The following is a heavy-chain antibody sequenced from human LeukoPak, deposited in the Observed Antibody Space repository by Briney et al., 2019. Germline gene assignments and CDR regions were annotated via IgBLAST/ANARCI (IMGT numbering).Heavy chain of an antibody. CDR2: INTNTGNP. CDR1: GFTFTSYA. Sequence: ASVKVSCKASGFTFTSYAMNWVRQAPGQGLEWMGWINTNTGNPTYAQGFTGRFVFSLDTSVSTAYLQISSLKAEDTAVYYCARGVYGSGSYYTADYWGQGTLVTVSS. D-gene: IGHD3-10*01. CDR3: ARGVYGSGSYYTADY. J-gene: IGHJ4*02. V-gene: IGHV7-4-1*02.